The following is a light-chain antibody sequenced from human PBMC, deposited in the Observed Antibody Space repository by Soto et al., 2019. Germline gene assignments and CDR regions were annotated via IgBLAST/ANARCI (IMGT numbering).Light chain of an antibody. CDR1: TSSIGSNY. CDR3: AAWDDSLSGSWV. CDR2: SNN. Sequence: QSVLTQPPSASGTPGQRVTISCSGSTSSIGSNYVYWYQQLPGTAPKLLIYSNNQRPSGVPDRFSGSKSGTSASLAISGLRSEDEADYYCAAWDDSLSGSWVFGGGTKLTVL. V-gene: IGLV1-47*02. J-gene: IGLJ3*02.